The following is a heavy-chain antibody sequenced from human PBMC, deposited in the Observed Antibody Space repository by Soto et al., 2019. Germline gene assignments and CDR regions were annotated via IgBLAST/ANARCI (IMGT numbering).Heavy chain of an antibody. CDR1: GGSMNRNDYY. D-gene: IGHD5-12*01. V-gene: IGHV4-39*01. CDR2: IYHSGNT. Sequence: QLQLQESGPGLVKPSETLSLICTVSGGSMNRNDYYWGWIRQPPGKGLEWIGSIYHSGNTYYNPSLKSRVTISVDAPRNRFSLKLRSATAADTAVYYCARQTYSVLTRVVFLFDSWGQGALVTVSS. J-gene: IGHJ4*02. CDR3: ARQTYSVLTRVVFLFDS.